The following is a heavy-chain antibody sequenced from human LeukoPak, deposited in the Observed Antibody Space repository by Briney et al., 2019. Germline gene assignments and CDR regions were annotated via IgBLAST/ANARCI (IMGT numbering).Heavy chain of an antibody. D-gene: IGHD2-15*01. J-gene: IGHJ4*02. V-gene: IGHV4-38-2*02. CDR3: AKAGAVVVVAAKYFDY. Sequence: SETLSLTCTVSGYSISTGYYWDWIRQPPGKGLEWIGTFYHGGSTYYNPSLKSRVTISVDTSKNQFSLNLTSVTAADTAVYYCAKAGAVVVVAAKYFDYWGQGTLVTVSS. CDR2: FYHGGST. CDR1: GYSISTGYY.